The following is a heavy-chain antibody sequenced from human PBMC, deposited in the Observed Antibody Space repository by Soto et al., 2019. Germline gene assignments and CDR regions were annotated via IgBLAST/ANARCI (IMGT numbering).Heavy chain of an antibody. V-gene: IGHV4-30-2*01. CDR1: GDTISTGGYS. J-gene: IGHJ6*02. CDR2: TYHSGST. D-gene: IGHD3-22*01. Sequence: SETLSLTCGFSGDTISTGGYSWAWIRKPPGKALEWIGHTYHSGSTNYNPSLKSRVTISVDKSKNQFSLKLSSVTAADTAVYYCASRTDSSGHYGMDVWGQGTTVTVSS. CDR3: ASRTDSSGHYGMDV.